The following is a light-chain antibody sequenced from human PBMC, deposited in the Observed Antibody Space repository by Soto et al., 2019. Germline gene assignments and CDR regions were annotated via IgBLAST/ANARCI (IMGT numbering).Light chain of an antibody. V-gene: IGLV1-40*01. J-gene: IGLJ2*01. Sequence: QSALTQPPSVSGAPGQRVTISCTGSSSNIGAGYDVHWYQQLPGTAPKLLIYGNSNRPSGVPDRFSGSKSGTSASLAITGLQAEDEADYYCLSYDSSLSGSVVFGGGTKVTVL. CDR3: LSYDSSLSGSVV. CDR1: SSNIGAGYD. CDR2: GNS.